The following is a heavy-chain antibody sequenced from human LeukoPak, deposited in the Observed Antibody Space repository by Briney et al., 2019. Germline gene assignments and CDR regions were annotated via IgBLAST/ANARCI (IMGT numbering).Heavy chain of an antibody. CDR3: AKDYTAMARGMEY. V-gene: IGHV3-9*01. CDR1: GFTFDDYA. Sequence: PGRSLRLSCAASGFTFDDYAMHWVRQAPGKGLEGVSGISWNSGSIGYADSVRGRFSISRDNAKNSLYLQMNSLRAEDTALYYCAKDYTAMARGMEYWGQGTLVTVSS. D-gene: IGHD5-18*01. J-gene: IGHJ4*02. CDR2: ISWNSGSI.